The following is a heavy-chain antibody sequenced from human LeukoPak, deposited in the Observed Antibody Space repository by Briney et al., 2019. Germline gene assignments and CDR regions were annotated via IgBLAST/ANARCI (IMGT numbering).Heavy chain of an antibody. J-gene: IGHJ5*02. CDR3: SRVTQGKFDP. CDR2: INPSGGST. CDR1: GYTFTSDY. D-gene: IGHD3-10*01. V-gene: IGHV1-46*01. Sequence: ASVKVSCKASGYTFTSDYMHWVRQPPGQGLEWMGIINPSGGSTSYAQKFHGRVTMTRDMYTSTTYMDLSIQSPEDTDAYYYSRVTQGKFDPWGQGTLVTVSS.